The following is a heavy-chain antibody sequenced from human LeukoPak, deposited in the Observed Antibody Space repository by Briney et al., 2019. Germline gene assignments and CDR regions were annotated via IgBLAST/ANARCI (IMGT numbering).Heavy chain of an antibody. Sequence: SETLSLTCTVSVGSISSYYWSWIRQPAGKGRECIGRIYTSGSTNYNPSLKSRVTMSVDTSKNQFSLKLSSVTAADTAVYYCARDYGDYYYFDYWGQGTLVTVSS. V-gene: IGHV4-4*07. CDR3: ARDYGDYYYFDY. J-gene: IGHJ4*02. D-gene: IGHD4-17*01. CDR2: IYTSGST. CDR1: VGSISSYY.